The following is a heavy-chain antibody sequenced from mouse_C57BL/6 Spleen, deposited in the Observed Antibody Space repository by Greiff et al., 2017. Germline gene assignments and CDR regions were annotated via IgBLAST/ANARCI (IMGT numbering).Heavy chain of an antibody. CDR3: ARNWDDAMDY. CDR2: IYPSDSET. V-gene: IGHV1-61*01. Sequence: QVQLKQPGAELVRPGSSVKLSCKASGYTFTSYWMDWVKQRPGQGLEWIGNIYPSDSETHYNQKFKDKATLTVDKSSSTAYMQLSSLTSEDSAVYYCARNWDDAMDYWGQGTSVTVSS. D-gene: IGHD4-1*01. CDR1: GYTFTSYW. J-gene: IGHJ4*01.